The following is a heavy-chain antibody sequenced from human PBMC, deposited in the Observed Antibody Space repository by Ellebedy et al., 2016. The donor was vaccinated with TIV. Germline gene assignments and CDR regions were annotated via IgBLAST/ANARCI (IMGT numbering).Heavy chain of an antibody. Sequence: GESLKISXKGSGYSFTSYWIAWVRQMPGKGLEWMGIIYPGDSDTRYSPSFQGQVTISADKSISTAYLQWSSLKASDTAMYYCARHDTSGYYYTYFDYWGQGTLVTVSS. CDR3: ARHDTSGYYYTYFDY. J-gene: IGHJ4*02. CDR2: IYPGDSDT. D-gene: IGHD3-22*01. V-gene: IGHV5-51*01. CDR1: GYSFTSYW.